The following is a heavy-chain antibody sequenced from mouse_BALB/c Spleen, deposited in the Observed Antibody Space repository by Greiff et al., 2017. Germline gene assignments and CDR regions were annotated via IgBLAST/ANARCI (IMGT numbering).Heavy chain of an antibody. V-gene: IGHV5-6*01. J-gene: IGHJ4*01. CDR3: ARPTTVVADYYAMDY. CDR1: GFTFSSYG. D-gene: IGHD1-1*01. CDR2: ISSGGSYT. Sequence: DVQLVESGGDLVKPGGSLKLSCAASGFTFSSYGMSWVRQTPDKRLEWVATISSGGSYTYYPDSVKGRFTISRDNAKNTLYLQMSSLKSEDTAMYYCARPTTVVADYYAMDYWGQGTSVTVSS.